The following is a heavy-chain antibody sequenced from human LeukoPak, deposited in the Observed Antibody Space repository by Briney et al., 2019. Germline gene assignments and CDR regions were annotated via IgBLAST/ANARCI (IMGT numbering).Heavy chain of an antibody. CDR3: ARGLGAYFTMIVGGYFDY. CDR1: GFTFSSYS. CDR2: ISSSSSTI. Sequence: GGSLRLSCAASGFTFSSYSMNWVRQAPGKGLEWVSYISSSSSTIYYADSVKGRFTISRDNAKNSLYLQMNSLRAEDTAVYYCARGLGAYFTMIVGGYFDYWGQGTLVTVPS. V-gene: IGHV3-48*01. J-gene: IGHJ4*02. D-gene: IGHD3-22*01.